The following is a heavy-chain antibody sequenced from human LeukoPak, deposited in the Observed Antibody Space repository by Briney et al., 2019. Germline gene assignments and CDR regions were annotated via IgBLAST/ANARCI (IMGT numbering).Heavy chain of an antibody. Sequence: RSETLSLTCAVYGGFLSGYYWRWIRQPPGKGLEWIGEINHSGSTNYNPSLKSRVTISVDTSKNQFSLKLSSVTAADTAVYYCAKHYMRSYTNRGLDSGGQGTLVTVPS. J-gene: IGHJ4*02. CDR3: AKHYMRSYTNRGLDS. CDR1: GGFLSGYY. V-gene: IGHV4-34*01. D-gene: IGHD3-10*01. CDR2: INHSGST.